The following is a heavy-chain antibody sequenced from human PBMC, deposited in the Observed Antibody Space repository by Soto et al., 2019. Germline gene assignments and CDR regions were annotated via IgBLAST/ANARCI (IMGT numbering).Heavy chain of an antibody. CDR2: ISAYNGNT. Sequence: ASVKVSCKASGYTFTSYGISWVRQAPGQGLEWMGWISAYNGNTNYAQKLQGRVTMTTDTSTSTAYMELRSLRSDDTAMYYRARDQDFWSGYSNNYYYGMDGWGQGTTVTVSS. V-gene: IGHV1-18*01. CDR1: GYTFTSYG. D-gene: IGHD3-3*01. J-gene: IGHJ6*02. CDR3: ARDQDFWSGYSNNYYYGMDG.